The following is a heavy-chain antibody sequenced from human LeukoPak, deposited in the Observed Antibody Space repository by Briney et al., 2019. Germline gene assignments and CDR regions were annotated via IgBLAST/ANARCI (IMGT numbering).Heavy chain of an antibody. D-gene: IGHD3-22*01. CDR3: ARENVTMIVVVIPYYYGMDV. J-gene: IGHJ6*02. CDR2: IIASGAST. Sequence: GGSLRLSCAASGFTFSIGAMTWVRQAPGKGLEWVSSIIASGASTYYVDSVKGRFTISRDNSKNTLYLQMNSLRAEDTAVYYCARENVTMIVVVIPYYYGMDVWGQGTTVTASS. V-gene: IGHV3-23*01. CDR1: GFTFSIGA.